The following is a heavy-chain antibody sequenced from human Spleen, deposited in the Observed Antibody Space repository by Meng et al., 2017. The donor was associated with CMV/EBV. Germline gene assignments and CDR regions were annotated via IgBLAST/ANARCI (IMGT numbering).Heavy chain of an antibody. D-gene: IGHD2-2*02. Sequence: GGSLRLSCAASGFTFSSYAMHWVRQAPGKGLEWVAVISYDGSNKYYADSVKGRFTISRDNAKNSLYLQMNSLRAEDTAVYYCASTVYCSSTSCYRAPPDYWGQGTLVTVSS. J-gene: IGHJ4*02. CDR1: GFTFSSYA. V-gene: IGHV3-30*04. CDR3: ASTVYCSSTSCYRAPPDY. CDR2: ISYDGSNK.